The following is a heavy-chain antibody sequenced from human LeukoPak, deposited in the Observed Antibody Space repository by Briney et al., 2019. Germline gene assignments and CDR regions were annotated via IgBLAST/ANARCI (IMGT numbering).Heavy chain of an antibody. V-gene: IGHV4-59*01. CDR1: GGSISSYY. D-gene: IGHD3-10*01. J-gene: IGHJ4*02. CDR3: ARVGTYGSGSYLSWLDY. Sequence: SQTLSLTCTVSGGSISSYYWSWIRQPPGKRLEWIGYIYYSGSTNYNPSLKSRVTISVDTSKNQFSLKLSSVTAADTAVYYCARVGTYGSGSYLSWLDYWGQGTLVTVS. CDR2: IYYSGST.